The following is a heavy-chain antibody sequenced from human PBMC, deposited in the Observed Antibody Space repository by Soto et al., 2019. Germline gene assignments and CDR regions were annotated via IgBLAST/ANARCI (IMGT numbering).Heavy chain of an antibody. CDR1: GGSISSGGYY. Sequence: SETLSLTCTVSGGSISSGGYYWSWIRQHPGKGLEWIGYIYYSGSTYYNPSLKSRVTISVDTSKNQFSLKLSSVTAADTAVYYCARGMVVAATKTYTFDPWGQGTLVTVSS. J-gene: IGHJ5*02. CDR3: ARGMVVAATKTYTFDP. V-gene: IGHV4-31*03. D-gene: IGHD2-15*01. CDR2: IYYSGST.